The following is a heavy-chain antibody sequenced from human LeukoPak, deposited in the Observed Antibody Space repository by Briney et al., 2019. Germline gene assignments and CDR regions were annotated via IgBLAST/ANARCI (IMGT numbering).Heavy chain of an antibody. CDR2: ITNNGGTS. V-gene: IGHV3-64D*06. CDR3: VKVSSTVGATYFDY. Sequence: GGSLRLSCAASGFTFSSYAMSWVRQAPGKGLDYISGITNNGGTSYHADSVKGRFTISRDNSKNTLYPQMSSLRAEDTAVYYCVKVSSTVGATYFDYWGQGTLVTVSS. CDR1: GFTFSSYA. D-gene: IGHD1-26*01. J-gene: IGHJ4*02.